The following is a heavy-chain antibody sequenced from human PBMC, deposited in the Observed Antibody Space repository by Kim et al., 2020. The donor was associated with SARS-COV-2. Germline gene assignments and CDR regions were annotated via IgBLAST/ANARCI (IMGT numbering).Heavy chain of an antibody. Sequence: LKSRVTISVDTSKNQFSLKLSSVTAADTAVYYCARAGYYGSGSYKLGMDVWGQGTTVTVSS. D-gene: IGHD3-10*01. J-gene: IGHJ6*02. V-gene: IGHV4-59*01. CDR3: ARAGYYGSGSYKLGMDV.